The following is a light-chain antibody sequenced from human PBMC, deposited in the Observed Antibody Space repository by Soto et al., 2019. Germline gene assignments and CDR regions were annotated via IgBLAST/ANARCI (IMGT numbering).Light chain of an antibody. V-gene: IGKV1-9*01. J-gene: IGKJ1*01. CDR2: AAS. CDR1: QGINSY. CDR3: QQLNSYPRT. Sequence: DIQLTQSPSVLSASVGDRVTITCRASQGINSYLAWYQQKPGKVPKLLIYAASTLHSGVPSRFSGSGSGTECTLTNSSLQPEDFATYYRQQLNSYPRTFGQGTKGEIK.